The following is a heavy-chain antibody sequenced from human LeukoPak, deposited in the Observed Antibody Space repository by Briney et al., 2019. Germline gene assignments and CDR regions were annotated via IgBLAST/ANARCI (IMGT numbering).Heavy chain of an antibody. J-gene: IGHJ4*02. V-gene: IGHV3-53*04. CDR2: IYNGGST. D-gene: IGHD3-10*01. CDR3: ARCPYGYFDY. CDR1: GFTVSSNY. Sequence: GSLRLSCAASGFTVSSNYMSWVRQAPGKGLEWVSVIYNGGSTYYADSVKGRFTISRHSSKNTLYLQMNSLRAEDTAAYYCARCPYGYFDYWGQGTLVTVSS.